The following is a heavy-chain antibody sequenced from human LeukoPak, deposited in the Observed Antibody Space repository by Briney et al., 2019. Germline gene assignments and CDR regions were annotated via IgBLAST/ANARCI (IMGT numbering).Heavy chain of an antibody. CDR2: IYYSGST. J-gene: IGHJ4*02. CDR1: GGSISSGGYY. Sequence: SQTLSLTCTVSGGSISSGGYYWSWIRQHPGKGLEWIGYIYYSGSTYYNPSLKSRVTISVDTSKNQFSLKLSSVTAADTAVYYCARGELGIPDYWGQGTLVTVSS. V-gene: IGHV4-31*03. D-gene: IGHD7-27*01. CDR3: ARGELGIPDY.